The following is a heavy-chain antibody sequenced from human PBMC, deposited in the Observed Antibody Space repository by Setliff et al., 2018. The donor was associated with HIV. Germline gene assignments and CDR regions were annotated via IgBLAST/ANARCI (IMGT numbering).Heavy chain of an antibody. CDR1: GFTFTNSA. J-gene: IGHJ3*02. CDR2: IVVGSGNT. V-gene: IGHV1-58*01. Sequence: ASVKVSCKASGFTFTNSAVQWVRQARGQRLEWIGWIVVGSGNTNYAQKFQERVTITRDMFTSRAYMELSGLRTEDTAVYYCAADPQTGTTSYDAFDIWGQGTVVTVSS. D-gene: IGHD1-7*01. CDR3: AADPQTGTTSYDAFDI.